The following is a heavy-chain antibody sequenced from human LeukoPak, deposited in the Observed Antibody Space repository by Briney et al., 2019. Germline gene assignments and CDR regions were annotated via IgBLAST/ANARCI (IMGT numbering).Heavy chain of an antibody. J-gene: IGHJ3*02. CDR1: GFTFSDYY. Sequence: GGSLRLSCAASGFTFSDYYMSWIRQAPGKGLEWVSYISSSGSTIYYADSVKGRFTISRDNAKNSLYLQMNSLRAEDTAVYYCARDNYYDSNDAFDIWGQGTMVTVSS. V-gene: IGHV3-11*01. CDR2: ISSSGSTI. CDR3: ARDNYYDSNDAFDI. D-gene: IGHD3-22*01.